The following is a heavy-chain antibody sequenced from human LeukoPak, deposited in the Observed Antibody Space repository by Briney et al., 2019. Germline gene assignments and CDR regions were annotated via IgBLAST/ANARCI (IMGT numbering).Heavy chain of an antibody. CDR3: AKGDSGTYYIGEY. J-gene: IGHJ4*02. CDR2: ISVSGGTK. V-gene: IGHV3-23*01. Sequence: PGGTVSLPCAASRFTYSSFAMSCVPQAPGKGWVCVSDISVSGGTKKYAEAVKGRFTISGDISKNALDLPMNSLRGGDGAVYYCAKGDSGTYYIGEYWGQGTLVAVSS. D-gene: IGHD1-26*01. CDR1: RFTYSSFA.